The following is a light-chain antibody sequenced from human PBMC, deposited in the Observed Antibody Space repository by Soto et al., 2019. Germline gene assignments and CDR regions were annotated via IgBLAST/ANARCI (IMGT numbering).Light chain of an antibody. CDR1: QSVYNSY. CDR3: QQYGSSPPP. V-gene: IGKV3-20*01. Sequence: EIVLTQSPGILSLSPGERATLSCRASQSVYNSYLAWYQQKPGQAPRLLIYCASSRATGIPDRFSGSGSGTDFTLTISRLEPEDFAVYYCQQYGSSPPPFGGGTKVEIK. CDR2: CAS. J-gene: IGKJ4*01.